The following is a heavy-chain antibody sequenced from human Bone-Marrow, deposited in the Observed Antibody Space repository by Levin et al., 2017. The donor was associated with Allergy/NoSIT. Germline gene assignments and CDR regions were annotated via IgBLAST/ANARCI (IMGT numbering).Heavy chain of an antibody. CDR3: VRGSVSSFCFDP. CDR2: INYSGNT. Sequence: SETLSLTCVVSGGSFSGHYWTWIRQPPGKGLEWIGEINYSGNTNYNSSLKSRVAISSDTSKNQFSLILTSVTAADTAVYYCVRGSVSSFCFDPWGQGTLVTVSS. CDR1: GGSFSGHY. J-gene: IGHJ5*02. V-gene: IGHV4-34*01. D-gene: IGHD2-15*01.